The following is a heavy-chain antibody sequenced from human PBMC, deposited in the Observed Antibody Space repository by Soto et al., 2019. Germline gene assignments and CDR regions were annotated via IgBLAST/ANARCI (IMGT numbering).Heavy chain of an antibody. J-gene: IGHJ4*02. D-gene: IGHD6-13*01. CDR1: GFTFSNAW. Sequence: GGSLRLSCAASGFTFSNAWMNWVRQAPGKGLEWVGRIKSKTDGGTTDYAAPVKGRFTISRDDSKNTLYLQMNSLKTEDTAVYYCTTDHPYTRDLAAAGIRGGTYFDYWGQGTLVTVSS. CDR2: IKSKTDGGTT. CDR3: TTDHPYTRDLAAAGIRGGTYFDY. V-gene: IGHV3-15*07.